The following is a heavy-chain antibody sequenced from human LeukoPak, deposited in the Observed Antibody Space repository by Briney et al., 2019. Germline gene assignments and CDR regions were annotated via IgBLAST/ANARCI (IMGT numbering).Heavy chain of an antibody. CDR1: GFTFRTSG. CDR3: AKAGGTHFDH. V-gene: IGHV3-48*01. CDR2: ISSSATTI. J-gene: IGHJ4*02. D-gene: IGHD1-7*01. Sequence: GGPLRLSCAASGFTFRTSGMNWARQAPGKGLEWFSYISSSATTISYAQSVTGRFTITRDNGQNSLTLHMNTLRADDTAVYYRAKAGGTHFDHWGQGTLVTVSS.